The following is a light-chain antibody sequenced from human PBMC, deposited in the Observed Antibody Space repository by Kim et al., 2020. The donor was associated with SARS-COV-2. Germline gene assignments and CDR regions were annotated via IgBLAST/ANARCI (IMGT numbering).Light chain of an antibody. Sequence: ENVLTQSPGTLSLSPGETATLSCRASQSVSNNYLAWYQQKPGQAPRLLIYGASTRATGIPDRFSGSGSGTDFTLTISRLEPEDFAVYYCQQYSSSLRTFSQGTKVDIK. V-gene: IGKV3-20*01. CDR3: QQYSSSLRT. J-gene: IGKJ1*01. CDR2: GAS. CDR1: QSVSNNY.